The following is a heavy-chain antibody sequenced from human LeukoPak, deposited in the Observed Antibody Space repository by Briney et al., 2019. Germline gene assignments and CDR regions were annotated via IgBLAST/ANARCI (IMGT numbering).Heavy chain of an antibody. J-gene: IGHJ4*02. CDR2: INPNSGGT. CDR3: AREDLYGSPTSGRLLFDY. D-gene: IGHD1-26*01. Sequence: ASVKVSCKASGYTFTGYYMHWVRQAPGQGLEWMGRINPNSGGTNYAQKFQGRVTMTRDTSISTAYMELSRLRSDDTAVYYCAREDLYGSPTSGRLLFDYWGQGTLVTVSS. V-gene: IGHV1-2*06. CDR1: GYTFTGYY.